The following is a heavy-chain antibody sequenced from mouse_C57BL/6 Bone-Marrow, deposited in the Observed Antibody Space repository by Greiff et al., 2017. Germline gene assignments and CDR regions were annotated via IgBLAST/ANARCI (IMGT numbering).Heavy chain of an antibody. CDR1: GFNIKDDY. CDR2: IDPENGDT. CDR3: TPPYGRDY. Sequence: EVKLQQSGAELVRPGASVQLSCTASGFNIKDDYMHWVKQRPEQGLEWLGWIDPENGDTEYASKFQGKATITADTSSNTAYLQLSSRTSEDTAVYYCTPPYGRDYWGQGTTLTVAS. J-gene: IGHJ2*01. D-gene: IGHD1-1*01. V-gene: IGHV14-4*01.